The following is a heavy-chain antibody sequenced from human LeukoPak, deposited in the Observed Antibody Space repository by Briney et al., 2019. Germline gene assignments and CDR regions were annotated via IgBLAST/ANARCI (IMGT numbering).Heavy chain of an antibody. CDR3: ARTYGGNCDY. Sequence: SQTLSLTCAISGDSVSSNSAAWNWIRQSPSRGFEWLGRTYFRSKWYNDYAASVKSRVTVSPDTSKNHLSLQLSFVTLEDTAVYYCARTYGGNCDYWGQGTLVTVSS. CDR1: GDSVSSNSAA. V-gene: IGHV6-1*01. J-gene: IGHJ4*02. D-gene: IGHD4-23*01. CDR2: TYFRSKWYN.